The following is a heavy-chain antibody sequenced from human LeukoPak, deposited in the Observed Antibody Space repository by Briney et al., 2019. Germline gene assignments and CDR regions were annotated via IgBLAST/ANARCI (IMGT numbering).Heavy chain of an antibody. V-gene: IGHV5-51*01. CDR2: IYPGDSDT. Sequence: GESLKISCKGSGSSFTSYWIGWVRQMPGKGLEWMGIIYPGDSDTRYSPSFQGQVAISADKSISTAYLQWSSLKASDTAMYYCASRLVMATMGGFFDYWGQGTLVTVSS. CDR3: ASRLVMATMGGFFDY. CDR1: GSSFTSYW. D-gene: IGHD5-24*01. J-gene: IGHJ4*02.